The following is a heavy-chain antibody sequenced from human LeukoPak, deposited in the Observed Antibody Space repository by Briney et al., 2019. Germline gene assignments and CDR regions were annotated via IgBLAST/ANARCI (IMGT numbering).Heavy chain of an antibody. CDR2: ISGSGGGT. D-gene: IGHD4-23*01. V-gene: IGHV3-23*01. CDR1: GFTFSSYA. J-gene: IGHJ4*02. Sequence: PGGSLRLSCAASGFTFSSYAMSWVRQAPGKGLEWVSAISGSGGGTYYADSVNGRFTNSTDNSKNPLYLQMNSRRAEDTAVYYCAKFERWFSGRGYYFDYWGQGTLVTVSS. CDR3: AKFERWFSGRGYYFDY.